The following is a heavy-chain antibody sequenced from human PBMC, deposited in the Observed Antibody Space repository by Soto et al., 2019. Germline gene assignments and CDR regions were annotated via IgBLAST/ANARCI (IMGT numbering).Heavy chain of an antibody. Sequence: SLRLSCAASGFTFSIFAMSWVRQSPGKGLEWVSTISGSGGSTYYADAVKGRFSISRDNSMGTLYLQMKSLRVEDTAIYYCAKEVSLGSTVDLGYWGQGTLVTVSS. CDR2: ISGSGGST. D-gene: IGHD7-27*01. J-gene: IGHJ4*02. V-gene: IGHV3-23*01. CDR3: AKEVSLGSTVDLGY. CDR1: GFTFSIFA.